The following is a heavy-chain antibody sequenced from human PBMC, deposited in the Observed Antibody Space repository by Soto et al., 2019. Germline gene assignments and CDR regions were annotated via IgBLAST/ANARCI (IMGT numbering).Heavy chain of an antibody. Sequence: ASVKVSCKASGYTFTSYDINWVRQATGQGLEWMGWMNPNSGNTGYAQKFQGRVTMTRNTSISTAYMELSSLRSEDTAVYYCARGGLTSSDYDFWSGMANVLDYWGQGTLVTVSS. V-gene: IGHV1-8*01. CDR2: MNPNSGNT. D-gene: IGHD3-3*01. CDR3: ARGGLTSSDYDFWSGMANVLDY. CDR1: GYTFTSYD. J-gene: IGHJ4*02.